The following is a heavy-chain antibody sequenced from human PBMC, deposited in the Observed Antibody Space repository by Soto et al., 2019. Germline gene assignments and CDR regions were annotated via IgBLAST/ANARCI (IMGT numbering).Heavy chain of an antibody. CDR1: RGSSIGGADC. Sequence: SAILAVSCTVARGSSIGGADCWAWIRQPPGKGLEWIGEINHIGTINFNPSLKSRLTISLDTSKKRFSRKLSSVTDADTAAYYCARADRTLATSYSLDVWRQGTTVPVSS. CDR2: INHIGTI. V-gene: IGHV4-34*01. J-gene: IGHJ6*02. CDR3: ARADRTLATSYSLDV.